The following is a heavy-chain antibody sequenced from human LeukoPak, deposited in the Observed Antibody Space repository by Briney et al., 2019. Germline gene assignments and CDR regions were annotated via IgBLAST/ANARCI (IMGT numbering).Heavy chain of an antibody. Sequence: GGFLRLSCAASGFTFSSYWMHWVRQAPGKGLVWVSRINSDGSSTSYADSVKGRFTISRDNAKNTLYLQMNSLRAEDAAVYYCASPYYDSSGPFDYWGQGTLVTVSS. J-gene: IGHJ4*02. CDR2: INSDGSST. CDR3: ASPYYDSSGPFDY. V-gene: IGHV3-74*01. CDR1: GFTFSSYW. D-gene: IGHD3-22*01.